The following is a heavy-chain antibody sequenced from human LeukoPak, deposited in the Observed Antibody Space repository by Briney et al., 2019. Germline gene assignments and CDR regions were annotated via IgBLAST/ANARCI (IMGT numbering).Heavy chain of an antibody. D-gene: IGHD5-24*01. CDR1: GYTFTSYG. Sequence: ASVKVSCKASGYTFTSYGISWVRQAPGQGLEWMGWISGSNGNTNYAQKLQGRVTMTTDTSTSTAYMELRSLRSDDTAVYYCARGGPRWLLLSHGAFDIWGQGTMVTVSS. CDR2: ISGSNGNT. V-gene: IGHV1-18*01. J-gene: IGHJ3*02. CDR3: ARGGPRWLLLSHGAFDI.